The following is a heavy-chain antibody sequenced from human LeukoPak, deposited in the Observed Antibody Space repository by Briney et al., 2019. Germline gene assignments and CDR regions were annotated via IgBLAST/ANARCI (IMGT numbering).Heavy chain of an antibody. V-gene: IGHV1-18*01. CDR3: ARVRGYYDSSGPRDY. D-gene: IGHD3-22*01. Sequence: ASVKVSCKASGYTFTSYGISWVRQAPGQGLEWMGWISAYNGNTNYAQKLQGGVTMTTGTSTSTAYMELRSLRSDDTAVYYCARVRGYYDSSGPRDYWGQGTLVTVSS. CDR1: GYTFTSYG. CDR2: ISAYNGNT. J-gene: IGHJ4*02.